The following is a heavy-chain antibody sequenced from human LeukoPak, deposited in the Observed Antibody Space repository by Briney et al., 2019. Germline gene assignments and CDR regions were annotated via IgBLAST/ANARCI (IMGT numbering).Heavy chain of an antibody. D-gene: IGHD3-22*01. V-gene: IGHV3-9*01. Sequence: GRSLRLSCAASGFTFDDYAMHWVRQAPGKGLEWVSGISWNSGSIGYADSVKGRFTISRDNAKNSLYLQMNSLRAEDTAVYYCASWNYYDSSGYYNYQYYGMDVWGQGTTVTVSS. CDR1: GFTFDDYA. CDR2: ISWNSGSI. CDR3: ASWNYYDSSGYYNYQYYGMDV. J-gene: IGHJ6*02.